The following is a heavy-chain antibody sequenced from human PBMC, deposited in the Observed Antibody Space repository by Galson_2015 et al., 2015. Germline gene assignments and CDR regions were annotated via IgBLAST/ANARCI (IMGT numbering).Heavy chain of an antibody. CDR1: GYSFTNYW. J-gene: IGHJ4*02. CDR2: IYPGDPDT. D-gene: IGHD2-2*01. Sequence: QSGAEVKKPGDSLKISCKGSGYSFTNYWIGWVRQVPGKGLEWMAIIYPGDPDTRYSPSLQGQVTISADKSINTAYLQWSSLKASDTAMYYCASEYLHWGQGTLVTVSS. CDR3: ASEYLH. V-gene: IGHV5-51*01.